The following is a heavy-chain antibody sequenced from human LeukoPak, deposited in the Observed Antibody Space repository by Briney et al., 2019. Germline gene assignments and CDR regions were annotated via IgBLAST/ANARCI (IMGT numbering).Heavy chain of an antibody. CDR3: ARRGGYRPFDY. Sequence: SETPSLTCTVSGGSISSSSYYWGWIRQPPGKGLEWIGSIYYSGSTYYNPSLKSRVTISVDTSKNQFSLKLSSVTAADTAVYYCARRGGYRPFDYWGQGTLVTVSS. CDR2: IYYSGST. CDR1: GGSISSSSYY. J-gene: IGHJ4*02. V-gene: IGHV4-39*01. D-gene: IGHD5-12*01.